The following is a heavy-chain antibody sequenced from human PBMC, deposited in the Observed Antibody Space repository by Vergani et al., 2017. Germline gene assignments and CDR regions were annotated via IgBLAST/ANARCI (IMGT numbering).Heavy chain of an antibody. J-gene: IGHJ4*02. D-gene: IGHD4-17*01. V-gene: IGHV3-15*01. CDR3: TAEDGDYAQDY. CDR2: IKSKTDGGTT. CDR1: GFTFSSYG. Sequence: VQLVESGGGVVQPGRSLRLSCAASGFTFSSYGMHWVRQAPGKGLEWVGRIKSKTDGGTTDYAAPVKGRFTISRDDSKNTLYLQMNSLKTEDTAVYSCTAEDGDYAQDYWGQGTLVTVSS.